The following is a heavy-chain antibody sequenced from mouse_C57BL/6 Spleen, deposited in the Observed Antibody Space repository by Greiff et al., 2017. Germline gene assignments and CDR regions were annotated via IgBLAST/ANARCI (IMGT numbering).Heavy chain of an antibody. CDR3: ARNYVGWFAY. Sequence: QVQLQQPGAELVKPGASVKLSCKASGYTFTSYWMQWVKQRPGQGLEWIGEIDPSDSYTNYNQKFKGKATLTVDTSSSTAYMQLSSLTSEDSAVYYCARNYVGWFAYWGQGTLVTVSA. J-gene: IGHJ3*01. D-gene: IGHD2-4*01. CDR2: IDPSDSYT. CDR1: GYTFTSYW. V-gene: IGHV1-50*01.